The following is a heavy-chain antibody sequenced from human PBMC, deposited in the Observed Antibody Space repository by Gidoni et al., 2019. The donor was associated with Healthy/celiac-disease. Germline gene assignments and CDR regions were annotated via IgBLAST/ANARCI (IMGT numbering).Heavy chain of an antibody. J-gene: IGHJ4*02. D-gene: IGHD6-19*01. CDR1: GFTFADYA. V-gene: IGHV3-9*01. Sequence: EVQLVESGGGLVQPGRSLRLSCAASGFTFADYAMHWVRQAPGKGLEWISGISCNSGSIGYADSVKCRFTISRDNAKNSLYLQMNSLRAEDTALYYCAKDMRVDSSGWYVDYWGQGTLVTVSS. CDR3: AKDMRVDSSGWYVDY. CDR2: ISCNSGSI.